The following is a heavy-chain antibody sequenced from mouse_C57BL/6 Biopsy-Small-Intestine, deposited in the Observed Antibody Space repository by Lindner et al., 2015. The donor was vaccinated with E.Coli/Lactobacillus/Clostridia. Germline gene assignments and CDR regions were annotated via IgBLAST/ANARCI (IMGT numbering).Heavy chain of an antibody. CDR3: ARVQYSSSSLAFDY. D-gene: IGHD6-2*01. J-gene: IGHJ2*01. CDR2: ISAYNGNT. V-gene: IGHV1-81*01. Sequence: SVKVSCKASGYTFTSYAISWVRQAPGQGLEWMGWISAYNGNTDYTQKLQGRVTMTTDTSTSTAYMELRSLRSDDTAVYYCARVQYSSSSLAFDYWGQGTTVTVSS. CDR1: GYTFTSYA.